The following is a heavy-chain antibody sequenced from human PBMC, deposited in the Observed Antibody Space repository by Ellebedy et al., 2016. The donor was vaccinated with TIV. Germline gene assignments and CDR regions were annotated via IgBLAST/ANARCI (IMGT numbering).Heavy chain of an antibody. Sequence: GESLKISXAASGFTFSSYAMSWVRQAPGKGLEWVSAISGGSTYYADSVKGRFTISRDNSKNTLYLQMNSLRAEDTAVYYCAKEGYCSSTSCYTGNFDYWGQGTLVTVSS. J-gene: IGHJ4*02. CDR3: AKEGYCSSTSCYTGNFDY. CDR2: ISGGST. V-gene: IGHV3-23*01. D-gene: IGHD2-2*02. CDR1: GFTFSSYA.